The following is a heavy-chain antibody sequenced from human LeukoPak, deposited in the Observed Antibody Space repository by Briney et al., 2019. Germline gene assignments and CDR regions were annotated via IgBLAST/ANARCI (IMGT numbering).Heavy chain of an antibody. Sequence: GGSLRLSCAASGFTFSSYAMSWVRQAPGKGLEWVSAIRGNGGSTDYVDSVRGRFIISRDNSRNTLYLQINSLRAEDTAVYYCAKSITAAGTYAFDIWGQGTVVTVSS. D-gene: IGHD6-13*01. CDR2: IRGNGGST. CDR3: AKSITAAGTYAFDI. CDR1: GFTFSSYA. V-gene: IGHV3-23*01. J-gene: IGHJ3*02.